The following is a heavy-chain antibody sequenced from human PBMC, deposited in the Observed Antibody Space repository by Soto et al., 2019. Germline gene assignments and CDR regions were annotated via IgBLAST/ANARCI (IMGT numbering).Heavy chain of an antibody. Sequence: PSETLSLTCTVSGGSISSYYWSWIRQPPGKGLEWIGYIYYSGSTNYNPSLKSRVTISVDTSKNQFSLKLSSVTAADTAVYYCARRESYYYYYMDVWGKGTTVTVSS. CDR2: IYYSGST. CDR3: ARRESYYYYYMDV. D-gene: IGHD3-10*01. J-gene: IGHJ6*03. CDR1: GGSISSYY. V-gene: IGHV4-59*01.